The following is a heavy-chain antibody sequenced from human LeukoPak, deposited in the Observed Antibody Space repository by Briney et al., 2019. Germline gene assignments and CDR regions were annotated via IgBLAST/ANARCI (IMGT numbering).Heavy chain of an antibody. CDR2: SNPSGGSP. J-gene: IGHJ4*02. D-gene: IGHD3-10*01. CDR3: ARKFVGGRSGELGY. V-gene: IGHV1-46*04. Sequence: ASVKVSCKASGYTFTSYYLHWVRQAPGRGLEWMGISNPSGGSPNYAKKLQGRVTMTRDTSTSTVYMGLRSMRSADTALYYCARKFVGGRSGELGYWGQGTLVTVSS. CDR1: GYTFTSYY.